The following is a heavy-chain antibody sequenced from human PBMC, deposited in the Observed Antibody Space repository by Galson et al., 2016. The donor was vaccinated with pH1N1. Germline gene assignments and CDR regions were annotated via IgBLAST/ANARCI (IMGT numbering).Heavy chain of an antibody. CDR1: GGTFSNYA. CDR3: ARSENVYDILTGSGSYYGMDV. Sequence: SVKVSCKASGGTFSNYAISWVRQAPGQGLEWMGGIIPMYGRTDYAQKFQGTVTITADKSTSTAYMELSRVRLEDTAVYYCARSENVYDILTGSGSYYGMDVWGQGTAFTVSS. J-gene: IGHJ6*02. CDR2: IIPMYGRT. D-gene: IGHD3-9*01. V-gene: IGHV1-69*06.